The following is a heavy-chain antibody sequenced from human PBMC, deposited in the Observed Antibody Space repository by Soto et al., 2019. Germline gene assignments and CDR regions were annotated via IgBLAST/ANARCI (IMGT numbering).Heavy chain of an antibody. J-gene: IGHJ6*02. D-gene: IGHD3-3*01. CDR2: ISHDGSNK. CDR1: GFTFSSYG. V-gene: IGHV3-30*18. Sequence: GESLRLSCAASGFTFSSYGMHWVRQAPGKGVEWVAVISHDGSNKYYADSVKGRFTISRDNSKNTLYLQMNSLRAEDTAVYYCAKDGFLEWLPYYYYYGMDVWGQGTTVTVSS. CDR3: AKDGFLEWLPYYYYYGMDV.